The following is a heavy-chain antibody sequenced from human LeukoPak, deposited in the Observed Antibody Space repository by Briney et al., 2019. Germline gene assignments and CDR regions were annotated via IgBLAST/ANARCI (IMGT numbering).Heavy chain of an antibody. D-gene: IGHD3-22*01. CDR1: GDSISTSSYY. CDR3: ARSYYYDYRQIDY. Sequence: PSETLSLTCTVSGDSISTSSYYWGWIRQPPGKGLEWLGSIYYSGSTYYNPSLKSRVTISVGTSKNQFSLNLYPVTAADTAVFYCARSYYYDYRQIDYWGQGTLVTVSS. J-gene: IGHJ4*02. CDR2: IYYSGST. V-gene: IGHV4-39*01.